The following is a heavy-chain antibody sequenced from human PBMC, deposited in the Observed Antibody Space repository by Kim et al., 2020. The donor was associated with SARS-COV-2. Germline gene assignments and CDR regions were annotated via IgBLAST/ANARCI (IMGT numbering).Heavy chain of an antibody. D-gene: IGHD3-22*01. CDR2: IWYDGSNK. V-gene: IGHV3-33*06. CDR1: GFTFSSYG. CDR3: AKGLTYYYDSSGYYGVDY. Sequence: GGSLRLSCAASGFTFSSYGMHWVRQAPGKGLEWVAVIWYDGSNKYYADSVKGRFTISRDNSKNTLYLQMNSLRAEDTAVYYCAKGLTYYYDSSGYYGVDYWGQGTLVTVSS. J-gene: IGHJ4*02.